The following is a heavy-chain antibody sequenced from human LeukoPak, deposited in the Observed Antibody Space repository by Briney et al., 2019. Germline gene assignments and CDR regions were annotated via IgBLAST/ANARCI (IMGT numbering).Heavy chain of an antibody. CDR3: ARWNGGDSVGGLDV. Sequence: GGSLRLSCVASGFTLRSHGMHWVCQAPGRGLEWVAFIAFDGSNKNYADSVRGRFTISRDNSKDTLDLQMNSLRAEDTALYYCARWNGGDSVGGLDVWGQGTTVTVSS. J-gene: IGHJ6*02. CDR1: GFTLRSHG. CDR2: IAFDGSNK. V-gene: IGHV3-33*01. D-gene: IGHD2-21*02.